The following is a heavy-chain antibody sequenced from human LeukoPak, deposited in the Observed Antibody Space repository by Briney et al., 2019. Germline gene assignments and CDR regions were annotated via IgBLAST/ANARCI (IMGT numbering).Heavy chain of an antibody. J-gene: IGHJ4*02. CDR3: ASSYGDYGPEGY. V-gene: IGHV1-46*01. D-gene: IGHD4-17*01. Sequence: ASVKVSCKASGYTFTSYYMHWVRQAPGQGLEWMGIINPSGGSTSYAQKFQGRVTMTRDTSTSTVYMELSRLRSDDTAVYYCASSYGDYGPEGYWGQGTLVTVSS. CDR2: INPSGGST. CDR1: GYTFTSYY.